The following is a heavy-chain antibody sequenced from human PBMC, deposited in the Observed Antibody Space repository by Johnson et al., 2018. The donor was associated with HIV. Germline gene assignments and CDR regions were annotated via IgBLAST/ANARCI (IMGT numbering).Heavy chain of an antibody. CDR3: ASTGSGSDDAFDI. CDR1: GFTFSNAW. D-gene: IGHD3-10*01. CDR2: ISYDEIDK. V-gene: IGHV3-30*03. Sequence: QMLLVESGGGLVQPGGSLRLSCAASGFTFSNAWMSWVRQAPGKGLEWVAVISYDEIDKYYADSVKGRFTISRDNSKNTLYLQMNSLRAEDTAVYYCASTGSGSDDAFDIWGQGTMVTVSS. J-gene: IGHJ3*02.